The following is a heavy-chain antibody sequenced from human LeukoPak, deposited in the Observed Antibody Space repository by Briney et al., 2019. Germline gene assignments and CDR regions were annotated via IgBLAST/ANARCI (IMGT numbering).Heavy chain of an antibody. CDR3: ASTPPRDGSGSYDY. CDR1: GFTFSDYY. CDR2: ISSSSSYT. D-gene: IGHD3-10*01. Sequence: PGGSLRLSCAASGFTFSDYYMSWIRQAPGKGLEWVSYISSSSSYTNYADSVKGRFTISRDDAKNSLYLQMNSLRAEDTAVYYCASTPPRDGSGSYDYWGQGTLVTVSS. J-gene: IGHJ4*02. V-gene: IGHV3-11*03.